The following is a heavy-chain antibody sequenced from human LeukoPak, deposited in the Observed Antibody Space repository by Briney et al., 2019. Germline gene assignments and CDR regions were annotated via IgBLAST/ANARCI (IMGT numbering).Heavy chain of an antibody. CDR3: ARAPTAGWGAFDI. CDR1: GYTFTGYY. D-gene: IGHD5-18*01. CDR2: ISAYNGNT. Sequence: ASVKVSCKASGYTFTGYYMHWVRQAPGQGLEWMGWISAYNGNTNYAQKLQGRVTMTTDTSTSTAYMELRSLRSDDTAVYYCARAPTAGWGAFDIWGQGTMVTVSS. V-gene: IGHV1-18*04. J-gene: IGHJ3*02.